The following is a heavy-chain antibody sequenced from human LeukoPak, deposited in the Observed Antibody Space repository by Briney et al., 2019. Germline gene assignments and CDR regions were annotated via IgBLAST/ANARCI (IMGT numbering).Heavy chain of an antibody. J-gene: IGHJ4*02. V-gene: IGHV3-23*01. CDR2: ISGSGGST. CDR3: ARDSHGYVDY. Sequence: GGSLRLSCAASGFTFSSYAMSWVRQAPGKGLEWVSAISGSGGSTYYADSVKGRFTISRDNAKNSLYLQMNSLRAEDTAVYYCARDSHGYVDYWGQGTLVTVSS. CDR1: GFTFSSYA.